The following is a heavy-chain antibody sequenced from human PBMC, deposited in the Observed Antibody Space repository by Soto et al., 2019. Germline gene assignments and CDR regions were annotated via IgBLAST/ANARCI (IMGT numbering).Heavy chain of an antibody. J-gene: IGHJ4*02. Sequence: ASVKVSCKASGYTFTNSGISWVRQAPGQGLEWMGWISAYNGNTNYAQKVQDRDTMTTDTSTSTAYMELRSLRSDDTAVFYCARDRYGSGSSADYWGQGTLVTVSS. CDR2: ISAYNGNT. D-gene: IGHD3-10*01. V-gene: IGHV1-18*01. CDR1: GYTFTNSG. CDR3: ARDRYGSGSSADY.